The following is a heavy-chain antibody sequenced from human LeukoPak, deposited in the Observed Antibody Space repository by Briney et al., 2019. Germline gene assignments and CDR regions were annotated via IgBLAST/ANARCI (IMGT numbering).Heavy chain of an antibody. CDR1: GGSISSYY. CDR2: IYYSGST. V-gene: IGHV4-59*12. CDR3: ARGRNLFDY. J-gene: IGHJ4*02. Sequence: SETLSLTCTVSGGSISSYYWSWIRQPPGKGLEWIGYIYYSGSTNYNPSLKSRVTMSVDTSKNQFSLKLSSVTAADTAVYYCARGRNLFDYWGQGTLVTVSS.